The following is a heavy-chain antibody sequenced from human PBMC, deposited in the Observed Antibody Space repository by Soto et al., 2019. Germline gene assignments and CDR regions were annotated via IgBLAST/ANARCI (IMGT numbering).Heavy chain of an antibody. CDR3: ARAHGGIAARGDYYYYMDV. J-gene: IGHJ6*03. Sequence: PGGSLRLSCAASGFTFSSYSMNWVRQAPGKGLEWVSSISSSSSYIYYADSVKGRFTISRDNAKNSLYLQMNSLRAEDTAVYYCARAHGGIAARGDYYYYMDVWGKGTTVTVSS. CDR1: GFTFSSYS. D-gene: IGHD6-6*01. CDR2: ISSSSSYI. V-gene: IGHV3-21*01.